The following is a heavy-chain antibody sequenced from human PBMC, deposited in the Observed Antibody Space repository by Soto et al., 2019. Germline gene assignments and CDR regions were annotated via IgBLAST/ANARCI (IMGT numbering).Heavy chain of an antibody. CDR3: ARHSASWQWFDY. CDR2: IYYSGST. Sequence: QVQLQESGPGLVKPSQTLSLTCSVSGGSISSGGYYWSWIRQHPEKGLEWIGYIYYSGSTNSNPSLKSRVIMSVDTSSNRFSLDLRSVTAADTAIYYCARHSASWQWFDYWGQGTLVTVSS. V-gene: IGHV4-31*03. D-gene: IGHD1-26*01. J-gene: IGHJ5*01. CDR1: GGSISSGGYY.